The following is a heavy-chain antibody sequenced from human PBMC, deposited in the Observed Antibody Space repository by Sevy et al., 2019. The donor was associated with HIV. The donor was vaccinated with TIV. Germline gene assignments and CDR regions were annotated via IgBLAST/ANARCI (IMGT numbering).Heavy chain of an antibody. D-gene: IGHD6-13*01. Sequence: GGSLRLSCAASGFSLNTYWMSWVRQAPGKGQEWVANIKKDGSVTYYVDSMKGRFTISRDNARHILYLQMNSLRAEDTARYCCVRAVAADGSFWGQGTLVTVSS. CDR1: GFSLNTYW. CDR2: IKKDGSVT. V-gene: IGHV3-7*01. J-gene: IGHJ4*02. CDR3: VRAVAADGSF.